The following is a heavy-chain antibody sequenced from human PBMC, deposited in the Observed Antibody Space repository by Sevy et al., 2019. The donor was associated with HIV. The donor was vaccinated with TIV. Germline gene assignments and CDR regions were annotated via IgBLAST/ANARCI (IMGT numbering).Heavy chain of an antibody. CDR2: ISSSGGST. D-gene: IGHD5-12*01. Sequence: GGSLRLSCVASGFTFISYTMSWVRQAPGKGLEWVSAISSSGGSTYYGDPVKGRFTISRDNSKNTVYLEINNLRAEDTALYYCAKEEFSGYNFGYWGQGTLVTVSS. CDR1: GFTFISYT. V-gene: IGHV3-23*01. CDR3: AKEEFSGYNFGY. J-gene: IGHJ4*02.